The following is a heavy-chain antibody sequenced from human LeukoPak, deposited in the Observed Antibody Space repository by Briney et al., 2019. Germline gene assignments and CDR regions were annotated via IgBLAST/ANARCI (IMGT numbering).Heavy chain of an antibody. V-gene: IGHV4-59*08. CDR2: IYYSGST. CDR1: GGSISSYY. CDR3: ASLAVAGLSEGY. Sequence: SETLSLTCTVSGGSISSYYWSWIRQPPGKGLEWIGYIYYSGSTYYNPSLKSRVTISVDTSRNQFSLKLNSVTAADTAVYYCASLAVAGLSEGYWGQGTLVIVSS. D-gene: IGHD6-19*01. J-gene: IGHJ4*02.